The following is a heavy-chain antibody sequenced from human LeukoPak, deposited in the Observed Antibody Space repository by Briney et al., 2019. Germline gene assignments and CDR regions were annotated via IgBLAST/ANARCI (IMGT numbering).Heavy chain of an antibody. J-gene: IGHJ4*02. CDR1: GFTFSSYS. V-gene: IGHV3-53*04. CDR3: ARGHYYDSSGYSSGFDY. CDR2: IYSGGST. D-gene: IGHD3-22*01. Sequence: PGGSLRLSCAASGFTFSSYSMNWVRQAPGKGLEWVSVIYSGGSTYYADSVKGRFTISRHNSKNTLYLQMNSLRAEDTAVYYCARGHYYDSSGYSSGFDYWGQGTLVTVSS.